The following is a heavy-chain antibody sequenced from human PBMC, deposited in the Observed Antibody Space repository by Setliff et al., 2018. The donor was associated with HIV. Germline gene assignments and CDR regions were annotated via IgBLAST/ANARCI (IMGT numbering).Heavy chain of an antibody. Sequence: GASVKVSCKASGYSLTNYGTTWVRQAPGQGLEWMGWISGYNGHTNYAERLQGRVSMTTDTSTNTAYMELRSLRSDDTAVYYCAREHGEYCSGGTCYHHYYLDYWGPGTLVTVSS. D-gene: IGHD2-15*01. V-gene: IGHV1-18*01. J-gene: IGHJ4*02. CDR2: ISGYNGHT. CDR1: GYSLTNYG. CDR3: AREHGEYCSGGTCYHHYYLDY.